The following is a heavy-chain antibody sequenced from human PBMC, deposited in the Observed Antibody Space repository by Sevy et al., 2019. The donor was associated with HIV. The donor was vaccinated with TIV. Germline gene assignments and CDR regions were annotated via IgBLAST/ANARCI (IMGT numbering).Heavy chain of an antibody. D-gene: IGHD3-10*01. J-gene: IGHJ5*02. CDR1: GFTFSNAW. V-gene: IGHV3-15*01. Sequence: GGSLRLSCAASGFTFSNAWMSWVRQAPGKGLEWVGRIKGKIYHGTIVYAAPVKGRFSISRDDSKNTLYLQMNSLKTEDTAVYYCTTATWSQEDYYNSWGQGTLVTVSS. CDR2: IKGKIYHGTI. CDR3: TTATWSQEDYYNS.